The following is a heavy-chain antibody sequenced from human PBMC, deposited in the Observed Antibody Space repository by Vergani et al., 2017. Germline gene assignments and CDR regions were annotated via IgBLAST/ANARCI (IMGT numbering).Heavy chain of an antibody. J-gene: IGHJ4*02. Sequence: QVQLVESGGGVVQPGRSLRLSCAASGFTFSSYAMHRVRQAPGKGLEWVAVISYDGSNKYYADSVKGRFTISRDNSKNTLYLQMNSLRAEDTAVYYCARDQRTYYYDSSGWVDYWGQGTLVTVSS. V-gene: IGHV3-30-3*01. CDR1: GFTFSSYA. CDR2: ISYDGSNK. D-gene: IGHD3-22*01. CDR3: ARDQRTYYYDSSGWVDY.